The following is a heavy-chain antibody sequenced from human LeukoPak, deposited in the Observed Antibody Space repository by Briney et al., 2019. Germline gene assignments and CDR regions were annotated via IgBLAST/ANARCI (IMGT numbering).Heavy chain of an antibody. J-gene: IGHJ4*02. Sequence: GGSLRLSCAASGFIFSSYWMAWVRQAPGKGLEWVANIKEDGSDKNYVDSVKGRFTISRDTSKNTLYLQMNSPRAEDTAVYYCAKDMYYDSSGPVFDYWGQGTLVTVSS. D-gene: IGHD3-22*01. CDR3: AKDMYYDSSGPVFDY. CDR2: IKEDGSDK. CDR1: GFIFSSYW. V-gene: IGHV3-7*03.